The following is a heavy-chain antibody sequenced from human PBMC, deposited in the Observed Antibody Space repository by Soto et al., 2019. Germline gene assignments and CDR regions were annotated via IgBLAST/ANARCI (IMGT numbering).Heavy chain of an antibody. CDR3: ARNGGGLDI. CDR1: GFNFIRYD. Sequence: GGFLRLSCTASGFNFIRYDIFWVRQVTGKSLEWASTISAAGDTYYADSVKGRFTISRENAKNSWYLQMNSLTVGDTGVYYCARNGGGLDIWGQGTMVTVSS. J-gene: IGHJ3*02. V-gene: IGHV3-13*04. D-gene: IGHD2-21*01. CDR2: ISAAGDT.